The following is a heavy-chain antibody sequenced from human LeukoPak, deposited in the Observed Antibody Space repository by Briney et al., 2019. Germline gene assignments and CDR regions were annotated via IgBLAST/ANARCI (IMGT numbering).Heavy chain of an antibody. J-gene: IGHJ6*03. Sequence: SETLSLTCTVSGGSITSYYWSWIRQPPGKGLEWIGYIYYSGSTNYNPSLKSRVTISVDTSKNQFSLKLSSVTAADTAVYYCARAGGYCSGGSCRNQAYYYYYYMDVWGKGTTVTVSS. CDR1: GGSITSYY. CDR3: ARAGGYCSGGSCRNQAYYYYYYMDV. D-gene: IGHD2-15*01. CDR2: IYYSGST. V-gene: IGHV4-59*12.